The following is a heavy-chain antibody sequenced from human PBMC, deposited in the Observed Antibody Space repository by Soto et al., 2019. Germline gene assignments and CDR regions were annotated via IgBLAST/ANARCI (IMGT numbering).Heavy chain of an antibody. Sequence: QVQLQESGPGLMKPSGTLSLTCAVSGVSISSHDWWTWVRQPPGKGLEWIGESHQSGNTNYNSSLEIRVTISVDNSRTQLSLKLTSVTVSDTAVYFFSTSASGRLYWGQGTLVTVSS. CDR2: SHQSGNT. CDR3: STSASGRLY. J-gene: IGHJ4*02. CDR1: GVSISSHDW. D-gene: IGHD1-26*01. V-gene: IGHV4-4*02.